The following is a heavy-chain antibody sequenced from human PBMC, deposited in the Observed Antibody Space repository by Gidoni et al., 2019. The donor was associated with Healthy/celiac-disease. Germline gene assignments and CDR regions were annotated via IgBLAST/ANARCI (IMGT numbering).Heavy chain of an antibody. CDR1: GCTFSNAW. CDR3: TTVHPERQLRHPDAFDI. Sequence: EGQLVESGGGLVKPGGCLSLAWAAAGCTFSNAWKNWVRQAPGRGLEWVGRIKSKTDGGTTDYAAPVKGRFTISRDDSKNTLYLQMNSLKTEDTAVYYCTTVHPERQLRHPDAFDIWGQGTMVTVSS. J-gene: IGHJ3*02. CDR2: IKSKTDGGTT. D-gene: IGHD5-12*01. V-gene: IGHV3-15*07.